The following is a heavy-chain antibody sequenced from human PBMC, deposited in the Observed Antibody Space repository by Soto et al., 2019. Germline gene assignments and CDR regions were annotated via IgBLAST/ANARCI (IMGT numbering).Heavy chain of an antibody. D-gene: IGHD3-3*01. CDR2: ISDNGGRT. CDR1: GFTFSTYA. CDR3: ARDARYVFWSGSPDGYFDY. Sequence: GGSLRLSCAASGFTFSTYAMTWVRQAPGKGLESVSGISDNGGRTYYADSVKGRFTISRDNSKNTLYLQMNSLRAEDTAIYYLARDARYVFWSGSPDGYFDYWGQGTLVTISS. V-gene: IGHV3-23*01. J-gene: IGHJ4*02.